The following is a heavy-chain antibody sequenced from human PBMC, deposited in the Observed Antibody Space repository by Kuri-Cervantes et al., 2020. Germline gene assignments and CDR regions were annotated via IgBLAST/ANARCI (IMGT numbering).Heavy chain of an antibody. CDR1: GFTFSSYA. CDR2: ISGSGGST. V-gene: IGHV3-23*01. Sequence: ETLSLTCAASGFTFSSYAMSWVRQAPGKGLEWVSAISGSGGSTYYADSVKGRFTISRDNAKNSLYLQMNSLRAEDTALYYCAKDTIPLDRTAAVGAFDIWGQGTMVTVSS. J-gene: IGHJ3*02. CDR3: AKDTIPLDRTAAVGAFDI. D-gene: IGHD5-24*01.